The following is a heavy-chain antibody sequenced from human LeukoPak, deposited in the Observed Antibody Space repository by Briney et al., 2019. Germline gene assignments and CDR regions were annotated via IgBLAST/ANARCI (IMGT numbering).Heavy chain of an antibody. CDR3: ARGGSSYQH. D-gene: IGHD5-18*01. Sequence: PSETLSLTCTVSGGSISSSSYYWSWIRQPPGKGLEWIGEINHSGSTNYNPSLKSRVTISVDTSKNQFSLKLSSVTAADTAVYYCARGGSSYQHWGQGTLVTVSS. V-gene: IGHV4-39*07. CDR2: INHSGST. CDR1: GGSISSSSYY. J-gene: IGHJ1*01.